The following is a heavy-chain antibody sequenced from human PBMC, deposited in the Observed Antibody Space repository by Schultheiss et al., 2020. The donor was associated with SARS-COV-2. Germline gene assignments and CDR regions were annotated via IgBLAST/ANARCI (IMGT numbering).Heavy chain of an antibody. V-gene: IGHV3-13*05. J-gene: IGHJ6*03. CDR2: IGTAGDP. CDR3: ARAGTAMVYYYYYYMDV. Sequence: GESLKISCAASGFTFSSYDMHWVRQATGKGLEWVSAIGTAGDPYYPGSVKGRFTISRENAKNSLYLQMNSLRAGDTAVYYCARAGTAMVYYYYYYMDVWGKETTVTVSS. CDR1: GFTFSSYD. D-gene: IGHD5-18*01.